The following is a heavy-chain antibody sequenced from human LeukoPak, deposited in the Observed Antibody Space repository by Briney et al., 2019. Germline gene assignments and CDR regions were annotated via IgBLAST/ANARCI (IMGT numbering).Heavy chain of an antibody. CDR1: GGSFTFTSHA. D-gene: IGHD6-6*01. Sequence: SMKVSCKASGGSFTFTSHAITWVRQAPGQGLEWMAGIIPIYGSPSYAQRFQGRVTITSDESARTVYMELSSLRSEDTAVYYCARSHSSSSGHDAFNIWGQGTLVTVSS. V-gene: IGHV1-69*13. CDR2: IIPIYGSP. CDR3: ARSHSSSSGHDAFNI. J-gene: IGHJ3*02.